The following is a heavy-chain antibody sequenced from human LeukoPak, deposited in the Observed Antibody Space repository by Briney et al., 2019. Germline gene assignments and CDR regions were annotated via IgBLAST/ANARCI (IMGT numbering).Heavy chain of an antibody. J-gene: IGHJ4*02. CDR3: VKDLASAAAIISFSDY. Sequence: GGSLRLSCSASGFTFSSYAMHWVRQAPGKGLEYVSAISSNGGSTYYADSVKGRFTISRDNSKNTLYLQMSSLRAEDTAVYYCVKDLASAAAIISFSDYWGQGTLVTVSS. D-gene: IGHD6-13*01. CDR2: ISSNGGST. V-gene: IGHV3-64D*09. CDR1: GFTFSSYA.